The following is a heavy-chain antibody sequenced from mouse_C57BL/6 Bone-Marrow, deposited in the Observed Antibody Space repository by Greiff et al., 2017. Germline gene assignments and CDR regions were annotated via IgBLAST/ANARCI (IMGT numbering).Heavy chain of an antibody. CDR3: ARDYYGSSDY. J-gene: IGHJ2*01. V-gene: IGHV5-12*01. Sequence: EVKLMESGGGLVQPGGSLKLSCAASGFTLSDYYMYWVRQTPEKRLEWVAYISNGGGSTYYPDTVKGRFTISRDNAKNTLYLQMSRLKSEDTAMYYCARDYYGSSDYWGQGTTLTVSS. CDR2: ISNGGGST. D-gene: IGHD1-1*01. CDR1: GFTLSDYY.